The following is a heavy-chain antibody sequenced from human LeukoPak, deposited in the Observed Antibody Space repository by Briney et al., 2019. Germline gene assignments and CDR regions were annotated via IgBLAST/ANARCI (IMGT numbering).Heavy chain of an antibody. CDR1: GGSFSGYY. CDR2: INHSGST. J-gene: IGHJ4*02. CDR3: ARGYSGSYPDPYYFDY. D-gene: IGHD1-26*01. Sequence: PSETLSLTCAVYGGSFSGYYWSWIRQPPGKGLEWIGEINHSGSTNYNPSLKSRVTISVDTSKNQFSLKLSSVTAADTAVYYCARGYSGSYPDPYYFDYWGQGTLVTVSS. V-gene: IGHV4-34*01.